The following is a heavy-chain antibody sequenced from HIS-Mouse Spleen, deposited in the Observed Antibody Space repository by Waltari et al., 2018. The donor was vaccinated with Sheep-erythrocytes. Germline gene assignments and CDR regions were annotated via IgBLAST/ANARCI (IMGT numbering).Heavy chain of an antibody. CDR3: AQTGATTPHVDY. D-gene: IGHD1-26*01. CDR2: IYPSRGKA. V-gene: IGHV1-69*04. J-gene: IGHJ4*02. CDR1: GGTFSSYA. Sequence: QVQLVQSGAEVKKPGSSVKVSCKASGGTFSSYAISWVRQAPGQGLEWMGRIYPSRGKANNAHKFPGRVTITANKTTSTAYMELSSLGSEDTAVYDCAQTGATTPHVDYWGQGTLVTVSS.